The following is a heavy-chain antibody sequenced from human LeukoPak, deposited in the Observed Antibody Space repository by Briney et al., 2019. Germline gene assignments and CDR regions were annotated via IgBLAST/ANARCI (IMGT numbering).Heavy chain of an antibody. CDR3: AREDLVRGLIGPDY. Sequence: ASVKVSCKTSGYIFAHNGISWVRQAPGQGPEWMGWISAYNGDTNYAQNFQGRVTMTRDTSTSTVYMELRSLRSDDTAVYYCAREDLVRGLIGPDYWGQGTLVTVSS. CDR2: ISAYNGDT. D-gene: IGHD3-10*01. J-gene: IGHJ4*02. CDR1: GYIFAHNG. V-gene: IGHV1-18*01.